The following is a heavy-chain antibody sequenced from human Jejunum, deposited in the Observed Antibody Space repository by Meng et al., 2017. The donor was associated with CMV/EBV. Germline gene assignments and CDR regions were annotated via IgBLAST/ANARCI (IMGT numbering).Heavy chain of an antibody. CDR2: IYNSGDI. CDR1: GGFVSKYY. D-gene: IGHD2-2*01. V-gene: IGHV4-59*02. Sequence: VHRQGSGPGLVRPSETLSLTWSVSGGFVSKYYWGWNRQTPGGGLEWLGYIYNSGDIYYNPFLEGRVTISTDTSKNQFSLKLRYVTAADTAVYYCVRHGDCSSGSCYYHWLDPWGQGSLVTVSS. CDR3: VRHGDCSSGSCYYHWLDP. J-gene: IGHJ5*01.